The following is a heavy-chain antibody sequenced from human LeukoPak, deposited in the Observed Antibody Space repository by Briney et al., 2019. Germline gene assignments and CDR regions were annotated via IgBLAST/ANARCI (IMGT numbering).Heavy chain of an antibody. CDR2: IKQDGSEK. CDR3: ARVNWNYLAVDY. V-gene: IGHV3-7*01. Sequence: GGSLRLSCAASGFTFSSYWMIWVRQAPGKGLEWVANIKQDGSEKYYVDSVKGRFTISRDNSKNTLYLQMNSLRAEDTAVYYCARVNWNYLAVDYWGQGTLVTVSS. CDR1: GFTFSSYW. D-gene: IGHD1-7*01. J-gene: IGHJ4*02.